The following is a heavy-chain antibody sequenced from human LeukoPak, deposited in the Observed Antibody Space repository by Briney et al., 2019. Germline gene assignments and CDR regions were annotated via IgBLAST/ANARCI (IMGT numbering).Heavy chain of an antibody. V-gene: IGHV3-74*01. J-gene: IGHJ4*02. CDR2: INSDGSST. CDR1: GFTFSSYW. D-gene: IGHD7-27*01. Sequence: GGSLRLSCAASGFTFSSYWMHWVRQAPGKGLVWVSRINSDGSSTNYADSVKGRFTITRDNAKNTLYLQVKSLRAEDTAVYYCARGPSGWGSLDSWGQGTLVTVSS. CDR3: ARGPSGWGSLDS.